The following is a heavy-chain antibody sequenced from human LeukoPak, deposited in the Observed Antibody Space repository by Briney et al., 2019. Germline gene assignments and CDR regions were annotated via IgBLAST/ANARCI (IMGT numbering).Heavy chain of an antibody. D-gene: IGHD3-10*01. CDR2: INHSGST. CDR3: AREGGRAEKYGSGSYSAFLYYYYMDV. J-gene: IGHJ6*03. Sequence: SETLSLTCAVYGGSFSGYYWSWIRQPPGKGLEWIGEINHSGSTNYNPSLKSRVTISVDTSKNQFSLKLSSVTAADTAMYYCAREGGRAEKYGSGSYSAFLYYYYMDVWGKGTTVTISS. CDR1: GGSFSGYY. V-gene: IGHV4-34*01.